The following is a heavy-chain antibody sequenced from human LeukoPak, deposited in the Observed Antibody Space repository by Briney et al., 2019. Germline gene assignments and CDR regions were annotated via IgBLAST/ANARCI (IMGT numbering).Heavy chain of an antibody. D-gene: IGHD1-26*01. Sequence: SETLSLTCTVSGGSITSSSYYWSWIRQPPGKGLEWIGEINHSGSTNYNPSLKSRVTISVDTSKNQFSLKLSSVTAADTAVYYCARPRRVGATSNWFDPWGQGTLVTVSS. CDR3: ARPRRVGATSNWFDP. CDR2: INHSGST. V-gene: IGHV4-39*07. CDR1: GGSITSSSYY. J-gene: IGHJ5*02.